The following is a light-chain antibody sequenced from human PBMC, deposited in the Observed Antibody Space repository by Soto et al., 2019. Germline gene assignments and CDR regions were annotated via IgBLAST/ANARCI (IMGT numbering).Light chain of an antibody. CDR3: QQYYSNPLT. V-gene: IGKV4-1*01. CDR2: WAS. Sequence: DIVMTQSPDSLAVSLGERATINCKSSQSVLYRSNNKNYLAWYQQKPGQPPKLLIYWASTRESGVPDRFSGSGSVTDFTLTISSLQAEDVAVYYCQQYYSNPLTFGGGTKVEIK. J-gene: IGKJ4*01. CDR1: QSVLYRSNNKNY.